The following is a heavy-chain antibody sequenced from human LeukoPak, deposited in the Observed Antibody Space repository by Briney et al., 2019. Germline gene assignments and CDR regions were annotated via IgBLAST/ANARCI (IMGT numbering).Heavy chain of an antibody. CDR1: GFTFRTYE. CDR3: ARRLPYYGMDV. V-gene: IGHV3-48*03. Sequence: GRSLRLSCAASGFTFRTYEMSWVRQAPGKGLEWVSNIGRRGISTWYADSVKGRFTISRDNAKNSLCLQMNSLTVGDTAVYYCARRLPYYGMDVWGKGTTVTVSS. J-gene: IGHJ6*04. CDR2: IGRRGIST.